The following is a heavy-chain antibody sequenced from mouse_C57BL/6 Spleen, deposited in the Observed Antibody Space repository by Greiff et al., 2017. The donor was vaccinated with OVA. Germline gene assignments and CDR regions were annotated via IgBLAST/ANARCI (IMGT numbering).Heavy chain of an antibody. CDR1: GFTFSSYA. CDR2: ISDGGSYT. V-gene: IGHV5-4*01. CDR3: ARGSSFFFDY. J-gene: IGHJ2*01. D-gene: IGHD1-1*01. Sequence: EVHLVESGGGLVKPGGSLKLSCAASGFTFSSYAMSWVRQTPEKRLEWVATISDGGSYTYYPDNVKGRFTLSRDNAKNNLYLQMSHLKSEDTAMYYCARGSSFFFDYWGQGTTLTVSS.